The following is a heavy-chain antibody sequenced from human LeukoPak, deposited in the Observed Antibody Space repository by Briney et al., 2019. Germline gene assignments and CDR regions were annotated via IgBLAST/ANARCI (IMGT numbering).Heavy chain of an antibody. J-gene: IGHJ6*04. V-gene: IGHV3-48*03. D-gene: IGHD2-2*01. CDR1: GFTFSSYE. CDR3: ARDRDVEVVPETNSGMDV. CDR2: ITGSGRST. Sequence: PGGSLRLSCAASGFTFSSYEMNWVRQAPGKGLEWVSYITGSGRSTYYADSVEGRFTISRDNAKRSLFLQMNSLRAEDTAVYYCARDRDVEVVPETNSGMDVWGKGTTVTVSS.